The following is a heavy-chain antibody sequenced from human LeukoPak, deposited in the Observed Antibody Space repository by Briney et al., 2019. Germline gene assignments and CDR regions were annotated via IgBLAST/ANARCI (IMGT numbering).Heavy chain of an antibody. V-gene: IGHV3-30-3*01. J-gene: IGHJ4*02. D-gene: IGHD2-2*01. CDR1: GFTFSSYA. CDR3: ARSRCSGSTSCYHFFFFDS. CDR2: ISYDGSEK. Sequence: GRSLRLSCAASGFTFSSYAMHWVRQAPGKGLEWLAVISYDGSEKHYADPVKGRFTISRGNSKNTVYLQMNSLRDEDTAVYYCARSRCSGSTSCYHFFFFDSWGQGSLVTVSS.